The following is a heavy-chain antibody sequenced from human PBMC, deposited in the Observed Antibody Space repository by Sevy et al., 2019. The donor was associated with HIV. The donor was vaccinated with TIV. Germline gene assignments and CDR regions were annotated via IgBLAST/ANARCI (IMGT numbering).Heavy chain of an antibody. CDR1: GFTFSDYG. V-gene: IGHV3-33*01. Sequence: GGSLRLSCAASGFTFSDYGMHWVRRAPGKGLEWVAVMWYDGSNENYGDSVKGRFSISRDNSKNRLYLQMNSLRVDDTAVYYCARAGDIVVVAAHYGMDVWGQGTTVTVSS. CDR2: MWYDGSNE. CDR3: ARAGDIVVVAAHYGMDV. D-gene: IGHD2-15*01. J-gene: IGHJ6*02.